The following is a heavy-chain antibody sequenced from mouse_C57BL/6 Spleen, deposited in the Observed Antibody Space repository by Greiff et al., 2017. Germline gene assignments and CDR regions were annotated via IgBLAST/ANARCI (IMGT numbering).Heavy chain of an antibody. Sequence: QVHVKQSGAALAKPGASVKLSCKASGYTFTSYWMHWVKQRPGQGLEWIGYINPSRGYTKYNQKFKDKATLTADKATGTSYMQLGSRTYEDSAVYYCARRRNVDDGPAYFDYWGQGTTLTVSS. CDR1: GYTFTSYW. CDR3: ARRRNVDDGPAYFDY. J-gene: IGHJ2*01. CDR2: INPSRGYT. V-gene: IGHV1-7*01. D-gene: IGHD2-3*01.